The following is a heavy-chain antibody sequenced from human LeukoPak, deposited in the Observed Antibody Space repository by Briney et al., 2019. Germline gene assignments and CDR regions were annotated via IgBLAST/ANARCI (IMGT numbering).Heavy chain of an antibody. D-gene: IGHD2-2*01. CDR3: ARDRGDKVVPAASSLGWFDP. CDR2: LSLGEVA. V-gene: IGHV4-59*13. Sequence: GSLRLSCAASGFTFSDYYMSWIRQPPGKGLEWIGYLSLGEVAFYNPSLESRLTTSADTSKNQFSLNLTSVTAADTAVYYCARDRGDKVVPAASSLGWFDPWGQGTLVTVSS. CDR1: GFTFSDYY. J-gene: IGHJ5*02.